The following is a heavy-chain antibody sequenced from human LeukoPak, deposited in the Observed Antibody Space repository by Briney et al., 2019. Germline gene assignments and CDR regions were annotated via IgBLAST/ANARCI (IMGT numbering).Heavy chain of an antibody. CDR2: ISSNGGST. D-gene: IGHD2-2*01. CDR3: VKVHEYCCSSTSCYEPDY. Sequence: GGSLRLSCSASGFTFSSYAMHWVRQAPGKGLEYVSAISSNGGSTYYADSVKGRFTISRDNSKNTLYLQMSSLRAEDTAVYYCVKVHEYCCSSTSCYEPDYWGQGTLVTVSS. J-gene: IGHJ4*02. CDR1: GFTFSSYA. V-gene: IGHV3-64D*06.